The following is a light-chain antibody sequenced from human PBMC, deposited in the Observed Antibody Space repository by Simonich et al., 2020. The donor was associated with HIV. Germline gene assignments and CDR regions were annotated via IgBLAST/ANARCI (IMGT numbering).Light chain of an antibody. Sequence: DIVMTQSPDSLAVSLGERATINCKSSQSVLYSSNNKNYLAWYQQKPRQPPKLLIYWASTRESGFPDRVSGSGSGTDFTLTISSLQAEDVAVYYCQQYYSTPLTFGGGTKVEIK. CDR3: QQYYSTPLT. V-gene: IGKV4-1*01. CDR1: QSVLYSSNNKNY. CDR2: WAS. J-gene: IGKJ4*01.